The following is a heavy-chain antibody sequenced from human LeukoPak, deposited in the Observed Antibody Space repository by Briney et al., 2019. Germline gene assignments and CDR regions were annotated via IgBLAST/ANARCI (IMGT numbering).Heavy chain of an antibody. Sequence: GGSLRLSCAASGVTFSSYEMNWVRQAPGQGLEWVSYISSSGSTKYYADSVKGRFTISRDNAKNSMYLQMNSLRAEDTAVYYCARVPVVLLWFGDRLGMDVWGQGTTVTVSS. CDR2: ISSSGSTK. J-gene: IGHJ6*02. CDR1: GVTFSSYE. V-gene: IGHV3-48*03. D-gene: IGHD3-10*01. CDR3: ARVPVVLLWFGDRLGMDV.